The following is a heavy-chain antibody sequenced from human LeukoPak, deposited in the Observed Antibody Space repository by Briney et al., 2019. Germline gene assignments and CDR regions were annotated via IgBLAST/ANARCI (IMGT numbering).Heavy chain of an antibody. V-gene: IGHV3-48*01. Sequence: PGGSLRLSCAASGFTFSSYSMNWVRQAPGKGLEWVSYISSSSSTIYYADSVKGRFTISRDNAKNSLYLQMNSLRAEDTAVYYCARGPFDLDFWSGYLICGMDVWGQGTTVTVSS. CDR2: ISSSSSTI. CDR1: GFTFSSYS. CDR3: ARGPFDLDFWSGYLICGMDV. J-gene: IGHJ6*02. D-gene: IGHD3-3*01.